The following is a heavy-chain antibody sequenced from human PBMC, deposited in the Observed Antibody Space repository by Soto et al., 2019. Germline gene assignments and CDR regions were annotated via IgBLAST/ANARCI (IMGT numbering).Heavy chain of an antibody. CDR3: ARALSHYYGSGSYYKASNYYGMDV. J-gene: IGHJ6*02. V-gene: IGHV1-69*13. D-gene: IGHD3-10*01. CDR2: IIPIFGTA. Sequence: SVKVSCKASGGTFSSYAISWVRQAPGQGLEWMGGIIPIFGTANYAQKFQGRVTITADESTSTAYMELSSLRSEDTAVYYCARALSHYYGSGSYYKASNYYGMDVWGQGTTVTVSS. CDR1: GGTFSSYA.